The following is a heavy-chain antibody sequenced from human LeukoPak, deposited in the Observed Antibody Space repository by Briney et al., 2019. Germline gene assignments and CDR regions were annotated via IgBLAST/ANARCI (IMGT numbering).Heavy chain of an antibody. CDR1: GGSISSSSYY. CDR3: ARVIVVVVAVLNWFDP. CDR2: IYYSGST. D-gene: IGHD2-15*01. V-gene: IGHV4-39*07. J-gene: IGHJ5*02. Sequence: SETLSLTCTVSGGSISSSSYYWGWIRQPPGKGLEWIGSIYYSGSTYYNPSLKSRVTISVDTSKNQFSLKLSSVTAADTAVYYCARVIVVVVAVLNWFDPWGQGTLVTVSS.